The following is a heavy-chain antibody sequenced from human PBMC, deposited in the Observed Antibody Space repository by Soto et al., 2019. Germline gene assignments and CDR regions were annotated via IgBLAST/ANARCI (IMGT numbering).Heavy chain of an antibody. V-gene: IGHV3-30*18. CDR2: ISYDGSNK. CDR1: GFTFSSYG. Sequence: QVQLVESGGGVVQPGRSLRLSCAASGFTFSSYGMHWVRQAPGKGLEWVAVISYDGSNKYYADSVKGRFTISRDNSKNTLYLQMNSLRAEDTAVYYCAKPLSVEMATIWRGYFDYWGQGTLVTVSS. J-gene: IGHJ4*02. CDR3: AKPLSVEMATIWRGYFDY. D-gene: IGHD5-12*01.